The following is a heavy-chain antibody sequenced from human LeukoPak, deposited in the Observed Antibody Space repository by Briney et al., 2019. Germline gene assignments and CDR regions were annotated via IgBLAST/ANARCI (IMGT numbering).Heavy chain of an antibody. D-gene: IGHD3-9*01. CDR1: GFTFGDYA. J-gene: IGHJ4*02. CDR3: ARDNDWAFHY. CDR2: INHNGEMI. Sequence: GGSLRLSCKASGFTFGDYAMSWVRQAPGKGLEWVSYINHNGEMIFYPDFVKGRFTISRDNAKNSLYLQMNSLRDEDTAVYYCARDNDWAFHYWGQGTLVTVSS. V-gene: IGHV3-48*02.